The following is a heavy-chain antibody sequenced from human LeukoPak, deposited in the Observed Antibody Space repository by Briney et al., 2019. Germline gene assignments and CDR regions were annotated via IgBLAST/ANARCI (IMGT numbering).Heavy chain of an antibody. D-gene: IGHD3-22*01. CDR3: ARGAHSYYDSFGPETDNWFDH. V-gene: IGHV3-21*01. CDR1: GFTFSSYT. Sequence: GGSLRLSCAASGFTFSSYTMNWVRQAPGKGLEWVSSISSSSSYIYYADSVKGRFTISRDNAKNSLYLQMSSLRAEDTAVYYCARGAHSYYDSFGPETDNWFDHWGQGSLVTVSS. CDR2: ISSSSSYI. J-gene: IGHJ5*02.